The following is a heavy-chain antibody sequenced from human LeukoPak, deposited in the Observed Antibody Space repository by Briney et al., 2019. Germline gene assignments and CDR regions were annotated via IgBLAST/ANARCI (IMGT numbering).Heavy chain of an antibody. J-gene: IGHJ5*02. CDR1: GYTLNELS. D-gene: IGHD3-3*01. CDR2: FDPEYGET. V-gene: IGHV1-24*01. CDR3: APLDFWVPST. Sequence: ASVKVSCTVSGYTLNELSIHWVRQAAGKGLEWMGGFDPEYGETVYAQKVQGRDTMAEDTSTDTAYMELSSLRSEDTAVYYCAPLDFWVPSTWGQGTLVTVSS.